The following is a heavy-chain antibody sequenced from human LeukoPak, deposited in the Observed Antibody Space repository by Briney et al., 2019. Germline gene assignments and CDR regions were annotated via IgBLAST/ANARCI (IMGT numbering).Heavy chain of an antibody. V-gene: IGHV3-7*03. CDR1: GFTFSSYW. Sequence: GGSLRLSCAASGFTFSSYWMTWVRQAPGKGLEWVANIGEDGSEKYYVDSVKGRFTISRDNSKNTLYLQMNSLRAEDTAVYYCARATWYYYDSSGEYYFDYWGQGTLVTVSS. CDR3: ARATWYYYDSSGEYYFDY. CDR2: IGEDGSEK. D-gene: IGHD3-22*01. J-gene: IGHJ4*02.